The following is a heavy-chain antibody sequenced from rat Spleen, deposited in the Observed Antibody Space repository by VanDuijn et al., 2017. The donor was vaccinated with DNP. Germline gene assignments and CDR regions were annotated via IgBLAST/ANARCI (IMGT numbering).Heavy chain of an antibody. V-gene: IGHV5-20*01. D-gene: IGHD5-1*01. Sequence: EVQLVESGGGLVQPGRSLKLSCAASGFTFSNYDMAWVRQAPTKGLEWVASITYDGGTTYYRDSVKGRFTISRDNAKSTLYLQMASLRSEDTATYYCVTWTLGLWGQGVMVTVSS. CDR1: GFTFSNYD. J-gene: IGHJ2*01. CDR2: ITYDGGTT. CDR3: VTWTLGL.